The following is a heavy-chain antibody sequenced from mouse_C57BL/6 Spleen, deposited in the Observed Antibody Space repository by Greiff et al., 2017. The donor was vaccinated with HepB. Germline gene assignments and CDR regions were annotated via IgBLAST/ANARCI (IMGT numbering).Heavy chain of an antibody. CDR3: ARFYDGYPSWFAY. V-gene: IGHV7-3*01. Sequence: EVKVVESGGGLVQPGGSLSLSCAASGFTFTDYYMSWVRQPPGKALEWLGFIRNKANGYTTEYSASVKGRFTISRDNSQSILYLQMNALRAEDSATYYCARFYDGYPSWFAYWGQGTLVTVSA. J-gene: IGHJ3*01. CDR1: GFTFTDYY. CDR2: IRNKANGYTT. D-gene: IGHD2-3*01.